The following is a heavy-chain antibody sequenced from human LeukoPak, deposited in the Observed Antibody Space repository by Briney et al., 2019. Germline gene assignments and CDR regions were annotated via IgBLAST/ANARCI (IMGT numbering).Heavy chain of an antibody. J-gene: IGHJ4*02. CDR3: ARDEGNNILTGYYLFDY. Sequence: SETLSLTCTVSGGSISSSSYYWGWIRQPPGKGLEWIGSIYYSGSTYYNPTLESRVFMSVDTSKNQLSLKLTSVTAADTAVYYCARDEGNNILTGYYLFDYWGQGTLVTVSS. CDR1: GGSISSSSYY. V-gene: IGHV4-39*07. CDR2: IYYSGST. D-gene: IGHD3-9*01.